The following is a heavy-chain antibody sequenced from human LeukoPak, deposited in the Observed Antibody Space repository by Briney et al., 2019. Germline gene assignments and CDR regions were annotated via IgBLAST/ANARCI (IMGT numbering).Heavy chain of an antibody. J-gene: IGHJ4*02. CDR3: ARADPVRYFDY. CDR1: GGSVSSGSYY. V-gene: IGHV4-61*01. Sequence: SETLSLTCTVSGGSVSSGSYYWSWIRQPPGKGLEGIGYIYYSGSTNYNPSLKSRVTISVDTSKNQFSLKLSSVTAADTAVYYCARADPVRYFDYWGQGTLVTVSS. CDR2: IYYSGST.